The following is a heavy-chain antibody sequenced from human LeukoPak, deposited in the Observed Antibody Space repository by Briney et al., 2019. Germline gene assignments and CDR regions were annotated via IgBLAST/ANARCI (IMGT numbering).Heavy chain of an antibody. Sequence: ASVKVSCKASGYTFTSYYMHWVRQAPGQGLEWMGIINPSGGSTSYAQKFQGRVTMTRDTSISTAYMELSGLKSDDAAMYYCASVYSSGWYFDYWGQGTLVTVSS. CDR2: INPSGGST. CDR3: ASVYSSGWYFDY. D-gene: IGHD6-19*01. V-gene: IGHV1-46*01. J-gene: IGHJ4*02. CDR1: GYTFTSYY.